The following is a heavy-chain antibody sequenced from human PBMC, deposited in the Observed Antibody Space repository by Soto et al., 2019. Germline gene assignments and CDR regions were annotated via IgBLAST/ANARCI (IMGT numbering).Heavy chain of an antibody. CDR3: ARDGGGTAAFDI. D-gene: IGHD3-16*01. CDR1: GFTFSSYS. J-gene: IGHJ3*02. V-gene: IGHV3-48*01. CDR2: MSSSSSTI. Sequence: EVQLEESEGGLVQPGGSLRLSCAASGFTFSSYSMNWVRQAPGKGLEWVSYMSSSSSTIYYADSVKGRFTISRDNAKTSLYLQMNSLRAEDTAVYYCARDGGGTAAFDIWGQGTMVTVSS.